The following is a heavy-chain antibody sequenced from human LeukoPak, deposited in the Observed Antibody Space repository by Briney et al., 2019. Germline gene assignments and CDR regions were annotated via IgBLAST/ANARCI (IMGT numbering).Heavy chain of an antibody. CDR1: GYTFTSYD. J-gene: IGHJ3*02. V-gene: IGHV1-8*03. D-gene: IGHD5-24*01. CDR2: MNPNSGNT. Sequence: ASVKVSCKASGYTFTSYDINWVRQATGQGLEWMGWMNPNSGNTGYAQEFQGRVTITRNTSISTAYMELSSLRSEDTAVYYCARGRGYKRAFDIWGQGTMVTVSS. CDR3: ARGRGYKRAFDI.